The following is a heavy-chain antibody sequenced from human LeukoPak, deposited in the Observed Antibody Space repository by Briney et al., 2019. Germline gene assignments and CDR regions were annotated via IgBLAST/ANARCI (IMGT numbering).Heavy chain of an antibody. CDR3: ARQTLRLIVVVPAAPFDY. J-gene: IGHJ4*02. D-gene: IGHD2-2*01. V-gene: IGHV4-4*07. Sequence: SSETLSLTCTVSGGSISSYYWSWIRQPAGKGLEWIGRIYTSGSTNYNPSLKSRVTMSVDTSKNQFSLKLSSVTAADTAVYYCARQTLRLIVVVPAAPFDYWGQGTLVTVSS. CDR2: IYTSGST. CDR1: GGSISSYY.